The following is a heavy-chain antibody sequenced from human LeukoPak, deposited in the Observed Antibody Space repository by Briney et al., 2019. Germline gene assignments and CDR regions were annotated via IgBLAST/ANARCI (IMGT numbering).Heavy chain of an antibody. CDR3: AKDMDVGDYGLGDFDY. CDR1: GFTFSSYG. J-gene: IGHJ4*02. CDR2: IRYDGTNK. Sequence: PGGSLRLSCAASGFTFSSYGMHWVRQAPGKGLEWVAFIRYDGTNKYYADSVKGRFTISRDNSKNTLYLQMNSLRAEDTAVYYCAKDMDVGDYGLGDFDYCGQGTLVTVSS. V-gene: IGHV3-30*02. D-gene: IGHD3-10*01.